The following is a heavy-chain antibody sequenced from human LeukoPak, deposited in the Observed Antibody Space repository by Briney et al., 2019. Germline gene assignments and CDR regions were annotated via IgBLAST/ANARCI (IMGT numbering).Heavy chain of an antibody. J-gene: IGHJ3*02. CDR2: IYYSGST. Sequence: PSETLSLTCTVSGGSISSGGYYWSWIRQHPGKGLEWIGYIYYSGSTYYNPSLKSRVTISVDTSKNQFSLKLSSVTAADTAMYYCARIHPLDNRNDAFDIWGQGTMVTVSS. D-gene: IGHD1-1*01. V-gene: IGHV4-31*03. CDR3: ARIHPLDNRNDAFDI. CDR1: GGSISSGGYY.